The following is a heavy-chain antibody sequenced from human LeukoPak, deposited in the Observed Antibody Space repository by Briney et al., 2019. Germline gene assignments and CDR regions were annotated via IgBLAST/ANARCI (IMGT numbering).Heavy chain of an antibody. Sequence: GASVKVSCKVSGYTLTELSMHWVRQAPGKGLEWMGGFDPEDGETIYAQKVHGRVTMTEDTSTDTAYLELSSLRSEDTAVYYCATGRHCSGGSCYPYYYYMDVWGKGTTVTVSS. CDR3: ATGRHCSGGSCYPYYYYMDV. CDR2: FDPEDGET. V-gene: IGHV1-24*01. CDR1: GYTLTELS. D-gene: IGHD2-15*01. J-gene: IGHJ6*03.